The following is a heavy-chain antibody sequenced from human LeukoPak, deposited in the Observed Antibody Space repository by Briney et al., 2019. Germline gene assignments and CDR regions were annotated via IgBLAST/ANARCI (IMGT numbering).Heavy chain of an antibody. Sequence: SETLSLTCTVSGGSISSSSYYWGWIRQPPGKGLEWIGSIYYSGSTYYNPSLKSRVTISVDTSKNQFSLKLSSVTATDTAVYYCARLRGSCDYWGQGTLVTVSS. CDR1: GGSISSSSYY. V-gene: IGHV4-39*01. CDR2: IYYSGST. CDR3: ARLRGSCDY. J-gene: IGHJ4*02. D-gene: IGHD2-15*01.